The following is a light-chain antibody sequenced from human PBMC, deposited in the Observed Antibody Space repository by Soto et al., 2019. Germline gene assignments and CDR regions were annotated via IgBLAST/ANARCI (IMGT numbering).Light chain of an antibody. CDR1: QSIRRS. CDR3: QQSYSSPIT. Sequence: DIQMTQSPSSLSASVADRVTITCRASQSIRRSLNWYQQKPGKAPKLLIYAASSLQSGVPSRFSGSGYGTDFTLTITSLQSEDFAIYYCQQSYSSPITFGQGTRLEIK. V-gene: IGKV1-39*01. J-gene: IGKJ5*01. CDR2: AAS.